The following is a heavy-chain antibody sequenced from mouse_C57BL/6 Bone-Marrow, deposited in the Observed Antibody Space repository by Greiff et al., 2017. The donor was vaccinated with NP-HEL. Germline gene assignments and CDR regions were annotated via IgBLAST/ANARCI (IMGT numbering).Heavy chain of an antibody. D-gene: IGHD2-5*01. J-gene: IGHJ3*01. CDR2: IYPRSGNT. Sequence: LVESGAELARPGASVKLSCKASGYTFTSYGISWVKQRTGQGLEWIGEIYPRSGNTYYNEKFKGKATLTADKSSSTAYMELRSLTSEDSAVYFCARVEYSNYVAYWGQGTLVTVS. V-gene: IGHV1-81*01. CDR3: ARVEYSNYVAY. CDR1: GYTFTSYG.